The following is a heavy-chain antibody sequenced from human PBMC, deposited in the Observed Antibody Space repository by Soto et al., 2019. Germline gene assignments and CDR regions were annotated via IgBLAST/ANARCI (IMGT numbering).Heavy chain of an antibody. CDR2: IKQDGSEK. V-gene: IGHV3-7*01. CDR3: ARDGDYYDSRGYYSPFDY. D-gene: IGHD3-22*01. J-gene: IGHJ4*02. Sequence: GGSLRLSCAASGFTFSSYWMSWVRQAPGKGLEWVANIKQDGSEKYYVDSVKGRFTISRDNAKNSLYLQMNSLRAEDTAVYYSARDGDYYDSRGYYSPFDYWGQGTLVTVSS. CDR1: GFTFSSYW.